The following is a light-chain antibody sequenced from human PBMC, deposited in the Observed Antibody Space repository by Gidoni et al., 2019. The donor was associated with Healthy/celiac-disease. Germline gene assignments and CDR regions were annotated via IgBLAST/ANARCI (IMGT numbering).Light chain of an antibody. CDR2: YDS. Sequence: SYVLTQPPSVSVAQGKTARITCGGNNIGSKSVHWYQQKPGQAPVLVIYYDSDRPSGIPERFSGSNSGNTATLTISRVEAGDEADYYCQVWDSSSDHRGVFGGGTKLTVL. J-gene: IGLJ2*01. CDR3: QVWDSSSDHRGV. V-gene: IGLV3-21*04. CDR1: NIGSKS.